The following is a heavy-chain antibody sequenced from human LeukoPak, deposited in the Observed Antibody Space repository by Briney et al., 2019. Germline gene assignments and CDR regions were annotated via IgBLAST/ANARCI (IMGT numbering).Heavy chain of an antibody. D-gene: IGHD1-26*01. CDR3: AKGGGGSYSDYYYYMDV. Sequence: GGSLRLSCAASGFTFSSYAMSWVRQAPGKGLEWVSAISGSGGSTYCADSVKGRFTISRDTSKNTLYLQMNSLRAEDTAVYSCAKGGGGSYSDYYYYMDVWGKGTTVTVSS. J-gene: IGHJ6*03. CDR1: GFTFSSYA. CDR2: ISGSGGST. V-gene: IGHV3-23*01.